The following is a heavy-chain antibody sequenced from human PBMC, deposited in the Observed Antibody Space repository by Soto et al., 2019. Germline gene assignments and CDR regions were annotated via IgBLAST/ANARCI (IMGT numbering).Heavy chain of an antibody. J-gene: IGHJ6*02. Sequence: PGGSLRLSCAASGFTFSDSYMSWIRQAPGKGLEWISYITFSGNTVYYADSLKGRFTISRDNAKNSLYLQMNRLRAEDTAVYYCARVSWREKYGMDVWGQGTTVTVS. V-gene: IGHV3-11*01. CDR2: ITFSGNTV. CDR1: GFTFSDSY. CDR3: ARVSWREKYGMDV.